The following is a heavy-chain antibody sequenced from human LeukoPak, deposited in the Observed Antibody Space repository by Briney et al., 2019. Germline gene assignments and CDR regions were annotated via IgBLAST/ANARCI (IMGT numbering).Heavy chain of an antibody. J-gene: IGHJ4*02. CDR3: QAGGYDFWSGYPYNFDY. CDR2: IYYSGST. D-gene: IGHD3-3*01. Sequence: SETLSLTCTVSGGSISSSSYYWGWIRQPPGKGLEWIGSIYYSGSTYYNPSLKSRVTISVDTSKNQFSLKLSSATAADTAVYYCQAGGYDFWSGYPYNFDYWGQRTLVTVSS. V-gene: IGHV4-39*01. CDR1: GGSISSSSYY.